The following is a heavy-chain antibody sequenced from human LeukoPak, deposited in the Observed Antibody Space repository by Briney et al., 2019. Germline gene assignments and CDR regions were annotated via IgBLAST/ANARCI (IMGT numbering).Heavy chain of an antibody. D-gene: IGHD3-3*01. CDR3: ARDRGFWSGSYDY. CDR2: IYYSGST. J-gene: IGHJ4*02. V-gene: IGHV4-59*01. CDR1: GGSFSGYY. Sequence: ETSETLSLTCAVYGGSFSGYYWSWIRQPPGKGLEWIGYIYYSGSTNYNPSLKSRVTISVDTSKNQFSLKLSSVTAADTAVYYCARDRGFWSGSYDYWGQGTLVTVSS.